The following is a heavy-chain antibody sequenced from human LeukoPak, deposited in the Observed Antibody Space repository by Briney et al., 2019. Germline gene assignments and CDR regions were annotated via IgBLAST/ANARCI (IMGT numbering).Heavy chain of an antibody. CDR2: ISGSGGTT. V-gene: IGHV3-23*01. Sequence: GGSLRLSCAASGFTFSSYGMTWVRQAPGKGLEWVSIISGSGGTTYYADSVKGRFTISRDNSKNTLYLQMNSLRVDDTAVYYCAKEIDYDSSGYYSNFDYWGQGTLVTVSS. CDR1: GFTFSSYG. D-gene: IGHD3-22*01. CDR3: AKEIDYDSSGYYSNFDY. J-gene: IGHJ4*02.